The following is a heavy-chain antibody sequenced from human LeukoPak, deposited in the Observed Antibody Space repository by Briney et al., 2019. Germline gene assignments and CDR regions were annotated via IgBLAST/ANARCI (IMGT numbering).Heavy chain of an antibody. CDR1: GGTFSSYT. D-gene: IGHD3-10*01. CDR3: ATGGKTYGSGTIDY. CDR2: IIPILGIA. Sequence: SVKVSCKASGGTFSSYTISWVRQAPGQGLEWMGRIIPILGIANYAQKFQGRVTITADKSTSTAYMELSSLRSEDAAVYYCATGGKTYGSGTIDYWGQGTLVTVSS. V-gene: IGHV1-69*02. J-gene: IGHJ4*02.